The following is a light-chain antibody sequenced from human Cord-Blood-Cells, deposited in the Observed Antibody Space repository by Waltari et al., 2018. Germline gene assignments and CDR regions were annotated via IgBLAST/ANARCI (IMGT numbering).Light chain of an antibody. V-gene: IGKV3-15*01. Sequence: EIVMTQSPATLSVSPGERATLSCRASQSVSSNLAWYQQKPGQAPRLLIYGASTRATGIPARFGGSASGTEFTLTISSLQSEDFAVYYCQQYNNWPPWTFGQGTKVEIK. CDR1: QSVSSN. CDR2: GAS. J-gene: IGKJ1*01. CDR3: QQYNNWPPWT.